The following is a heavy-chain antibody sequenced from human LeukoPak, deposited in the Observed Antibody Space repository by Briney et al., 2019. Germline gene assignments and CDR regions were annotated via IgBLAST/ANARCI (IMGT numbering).Heavy chain of an antibody. Sequence: SETLSLTCTVSGGSISSYYWSWIRQPPGKGLEWIGYIYYSGSTNYNPSLKSRVTISVDTSKNQFSLKLSSVTAADTAVYYCARAHYDSSGPARSYYFDYWGQGTLVTVSS. V-gene: IGHV4-59*01. D-gene: IGHD3-22*01. CDR3: ARAHYDSSGPARSYYFDY. J-gene: IGHJ4*02. CDR1: GGSISSYY. CDR2: IYYSGST.